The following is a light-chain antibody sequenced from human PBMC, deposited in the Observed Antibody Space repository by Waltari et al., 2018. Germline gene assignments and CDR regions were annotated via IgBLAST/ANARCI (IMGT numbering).Light chain of an antibody. CDR2: GAS. CDR3: QMYVRLPVT. J-gene: IGKJ1*01. V-gene: IGKV3-20*01. CDR1: QGVGRS. Sequence: FRASQGVGRSLVWYQQKPGRAPRLLSYGASTRATGIPDRFTGSGSGTDFSLTISRLEPEDFAVYYCQMYVRLPVTFGQGTKVEI.